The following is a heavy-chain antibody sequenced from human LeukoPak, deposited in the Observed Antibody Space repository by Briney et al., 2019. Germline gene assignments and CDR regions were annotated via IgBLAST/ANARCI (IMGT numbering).Heavy chain of an antibody. CDR2: ISYDGSNK. V-gene: IGHV3-30*04. CDR3: ARVEETATTAAIIRKYSYYYYYMDV. Sequence: GGSLRLSCAASGFTFSSYAMHWVRQAPGKGLEWVAVISYDGSNKYYADSVKGRFTISRDNSKNTLYLQMNSLRAEDTAVYYCARVEETATTAAIIRKYSYYYYYMDVWGKGNTVTVSS. CDR1: GFTFSSYA. D-gene: IGHD4-11*01. J-gene: IGHJ6*03.